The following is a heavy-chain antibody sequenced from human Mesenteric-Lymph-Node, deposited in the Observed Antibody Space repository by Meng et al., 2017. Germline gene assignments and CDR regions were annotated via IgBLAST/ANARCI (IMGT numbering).Heavy chain of an antibody. CDR1: GFTFDDYA. CDR3: ARGSNWNYD. CDR2: ISWDGGST. Sequence: EGEREGSGGVVVQPGGSLRLSCAASGFTFDDYAMHWVRQAPGKGLEWVSLISWDGGSTYYADSVKGQFTISRDNSKNSLYLQMNSLRAEDTALYYCARGSNWNYDWGQGTLVTVSS. J-gene: IGHJ4*02. D-gene: IGHD1-7*01. V-gene: IGHV3-43D*04.